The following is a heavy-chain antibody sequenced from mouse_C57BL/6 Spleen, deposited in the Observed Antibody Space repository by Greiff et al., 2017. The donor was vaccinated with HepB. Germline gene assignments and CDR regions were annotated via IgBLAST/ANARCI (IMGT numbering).Heavy chain of an antibody. V-gene: IGHV1-53*01. CDR3: ARWWLLGYFDY. Sequence: VKLMESGTELVKPGASVKLSCKASGYTFTSYWMHWVKQRPGQGLEWIGNINPSNGGTNYNEKFKSKATLTVDKSSSTAYMQLSSLTSEDSAVYYCARWWLLGYFDYWGQGTTLTVSS. CDR2: INPSNGGT. CDR1: GYTFTSYW. J-gene: IGHJ2*01. D-gene: IGHD2-3*01.